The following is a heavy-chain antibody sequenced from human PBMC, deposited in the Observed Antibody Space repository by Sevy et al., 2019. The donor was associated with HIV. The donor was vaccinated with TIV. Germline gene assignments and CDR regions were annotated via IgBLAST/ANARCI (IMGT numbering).Heavy chain of an antibody. J-gene: IGHJ4*02. V-gene: IGHV1-24*01. CDR1: GYTLTQLS. CDR3: ATGREYYEGNSGYFDY. CDR2: FDPEDGER. Sequence: ASVKVSCKLSGYTLTQLSMHWVRQAPGKGLEWLGSFDPEDGERIYAQKFQGRFTMTEETSTDTAYMELGSLRSEDTAIYYCATGREYYEGNSGYFDYWGQGTLFTVSS. D-gene: IGHD3-3*01.